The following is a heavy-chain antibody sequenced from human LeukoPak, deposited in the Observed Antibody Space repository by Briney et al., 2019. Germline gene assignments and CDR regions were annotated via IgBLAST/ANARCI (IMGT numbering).Heavy chain of an antibody. CDR1: GFTFSSYG. Sequence: GSLRLSCAASGFTFSSYGMHWVRQAPGKGLEWVAVISYDGSNKYYADSVKGRFTISRDNAKNSLYLQMNSLRAEDTAVYYCARSYYSSSCPDYWGQGTLVTVSS. D-gene: IGHD6-13*01. CDR2: ISYDGSNK. CDR3: ARSYYSSSCPDY. J-gene: IGHJ4*02. V-gene: IGHV3-30*03.